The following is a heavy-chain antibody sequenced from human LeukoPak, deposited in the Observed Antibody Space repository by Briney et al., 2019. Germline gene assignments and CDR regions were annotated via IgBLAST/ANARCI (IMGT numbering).Heavy chain of an antibody. D-gene: IGHD6-13*01. J-gene: IGHJ4*02. CDR1: GGSFSGYY. CDR3: ARGSGSSWFDY. CDR2: INHSGST. V-gene: IGHV4-34*01. Sequence: SETLFLTCAVYGGSFSGYYWSWIRQPPGKGLEWIGEINHSGSTNYNPSLKSRVTISVDTSKNQFSLKLSSVTAADTAVYYCARGSGSSWFDYWGQGTLVTVSS.